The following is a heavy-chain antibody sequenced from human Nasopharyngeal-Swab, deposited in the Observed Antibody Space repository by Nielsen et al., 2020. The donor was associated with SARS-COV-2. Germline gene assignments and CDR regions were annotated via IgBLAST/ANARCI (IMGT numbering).Heavy chain of an antibody. J-gene: IGHJ4*02. CDR1: GFTFSSYS. CDR2: ISSSYI. CDR3: ARVGSGYPHPLY. V-gene: IGHV3-21*01. D-gene: IGHD3-3*01. Sequence: GGSLRLSCAASGFTFSSYSMNWVRQAPGKGLEWVSSISSSYIYYADSVKGRFTISRDNAKNSLYLQMNSLRAEDTAVYYCARVGSGYPHPLYWGQGTLVTVSS.